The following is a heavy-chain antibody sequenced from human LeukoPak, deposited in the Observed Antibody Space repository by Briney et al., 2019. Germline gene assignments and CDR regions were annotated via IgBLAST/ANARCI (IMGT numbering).Heavy chain of an antibody. CDR1: GFTFSSYW. J-gene: IGHJ4*02. CDR2: IKQDGSEK. D-gene: IGHD3-9*01. CDR3: ARDLVPYYDILTGYWGY. Sequence: PGGPLRLSCAASGFTFSSYWMSWVRQAPGKGLEWVANIKQDGSEKYYVDSVKGRFTISRDNAKNSLYLQMNSLRAEDTAVYYCARDLVPYYDILTGYWGYWGQGTLVTVSS. V-gene: IGHV3-7*01.